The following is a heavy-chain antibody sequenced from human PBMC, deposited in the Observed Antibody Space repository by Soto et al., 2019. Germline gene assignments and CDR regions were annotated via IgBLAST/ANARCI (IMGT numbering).Heavy chain of an antibody. J-gene: IGHJ4*01. D-gene: IGHD3-22*01. V-gene: IGHV1-2*02. Sequence: ASVKVSCKASGYTFTDLYMHWLRQAPGQGLEWMGSINPNSGGTNSAQKFQGRVTMTRDTSISTAYMELSRLRADDTAVYYCARGLRVMIVPNFDSWGHGTLVTVSS. CDR2: INPNSGGT. CDR3: ARGLRVMIVPNFDS. CDR1: GYTFTDLY.